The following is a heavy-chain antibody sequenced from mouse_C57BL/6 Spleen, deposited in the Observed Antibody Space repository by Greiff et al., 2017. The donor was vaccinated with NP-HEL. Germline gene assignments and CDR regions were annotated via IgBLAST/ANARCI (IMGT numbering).Heavy chain of an antibody. J-gene: IGHJ3*01. CDR2: ISDGGSYP. Sequence: EVKLVESGGGLVKPGGSLKLSCAASGFTFRSSAFSWVRQTPEKTLAWVATISDGGSYPYYPDNVKGRFTISRDNAKNNLYLQMSHLKSEDTAMYYCARDYYGSSYPSWFAYWGQGTLVTVSA. CDR1: GFTFRSSA. CDR3: ARDYYGSSYPSWFAY. V-gene: IGHV5-4*01. D-gene: IGHD1-1*01.